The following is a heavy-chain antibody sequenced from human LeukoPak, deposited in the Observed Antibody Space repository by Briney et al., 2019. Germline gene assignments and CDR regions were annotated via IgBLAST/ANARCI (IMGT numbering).Heavy chain of an antibody. D-gene: IGHD5-18*01. CDR1: GYTLTELS. Sequence: ASVKVSCKVSGYTLTELSMHWVRQAPGKGLEWMGGFDPEDGETIYAQKFQGRVTMTEDTSTDTAYMELSSLRSEDTAVYYCATNGGQGRYGYSYFDYWGQGTLVTVSS. CDR2: FDPEDGET. J-gene: IGHJ4*02. V-gene: IGHV1-24*01. CDR3: ATNGGQGRYGYSYFDY.